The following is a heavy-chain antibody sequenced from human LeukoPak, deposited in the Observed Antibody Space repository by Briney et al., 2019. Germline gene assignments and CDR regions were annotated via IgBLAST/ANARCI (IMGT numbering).Heavy chain of an antibody. J-gene: IGHJ4*02. Sequence: SETLSLTCTVSGGSISSSSYYWGWIRQPPGKGLKWIGSIYYSGSTYYNPSLKSRVTISVDTSKNQFSLKLSSVTAADTAVYYCARETRLGKGARDYWGQGTLVTVSS. CDR2: IYYSGST. CDR3: ARETRLGKGARDY. V-gene: IGHV4-39*07. D-gene: IGHD1-26*01. CDR1: GGSISSSSYY.